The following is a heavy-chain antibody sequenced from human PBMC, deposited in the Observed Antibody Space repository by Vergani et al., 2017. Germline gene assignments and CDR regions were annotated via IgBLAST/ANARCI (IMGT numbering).Heavy chain of an antibody. D-gene: IGHD6-6*01. CDR1: GFTFSSYV. J-gene: IGHJ6*03. V-gene: IGHV3-33*01. CDR3: ARRANIAARRYYYYYMDV. CDR2: IWYYGSNK. Sequence: QVQLVESGGGVVQPGRSLRLSCAASGFTFSSYVMHWVRQAPGKGLEWVAVIWYYGSNKYYADSVKGRFTVSRDNSKNTLYLQMNSLRAEDTAVYYCARRANIAARRYYYYYMDVWGKGTTVTVSS.